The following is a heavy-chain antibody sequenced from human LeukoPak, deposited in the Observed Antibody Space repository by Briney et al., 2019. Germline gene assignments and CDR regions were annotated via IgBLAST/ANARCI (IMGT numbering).Heavy chain of an antibody. CDR1: GGSISSYY. Sequence: PSETLSLTCTVSGGSISSYYWSWIRQPPGKGLEWIGYIYYSGSTNYNPSLKSRVTISVDTSKNQFSLKLSSVTAADTAVYYCARINYYDSSGYCTDPVFDIWGQGTMVTVSS. D-gene: IGHD3-22*01. J-gene: IGHJ3*02. CDR2: IYYSGST. CDR3: ARINYYDSSGYCTDPVFDI. V-gene: IGHV4-59*01.